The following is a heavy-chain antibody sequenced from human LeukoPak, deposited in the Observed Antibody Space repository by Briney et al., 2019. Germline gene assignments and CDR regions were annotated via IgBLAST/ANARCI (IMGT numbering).Heavy chain of an antibody. J-gene: IGHJ6*02. CDR2: ITFDGGNT. CDR3: ARAGHGDARPYHYSMDV. D-gene: IGHD4-17*01. CDR1: GFTFSHYA. V-gene: IGHV3-23*01. Sequence: GGSLRLSCAASGFTFSHYAMSWVRQAPGKGLEWVSIITFDGGNTYYSSVKGRFTISRDNSKNTLYLQMSSLGAEDTAVYYCARAGHGDARPYHYSMDVWGQGTTVTVSS.